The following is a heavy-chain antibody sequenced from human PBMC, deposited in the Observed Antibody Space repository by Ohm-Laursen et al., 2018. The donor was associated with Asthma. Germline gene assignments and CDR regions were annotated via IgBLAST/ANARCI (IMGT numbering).Heavy chain of an antibody. Sequence: LRLSCAASGFTFSSYGMHWVRQAPGKGLEWVAVIWYDGSNKYYADSVKGRFTISRDNSKNTLYLQMNSLRAEDTAVYYCAREDQAVAGQDYWGQGTLVTVSS. J-gene: IGHJ4*02. CDR1: GFTFSSYG. CDR2: IWYDGSNK. D-gene: IGHD6-19*01. V-gene: IGHV3-33*01. CDR3: AREDQAVAGQDY.